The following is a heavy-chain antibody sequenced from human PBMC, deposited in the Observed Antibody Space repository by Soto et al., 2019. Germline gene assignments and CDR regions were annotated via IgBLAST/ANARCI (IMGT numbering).Heavy chain of an antibody. D-gene: IGHD3-10*01. CDR1: GFTFSHYA. Sequence: PGGSLRLSCAASGFTFSHYAMSWVRQAPGEGLEWVSDISGRGDNKYYADSVKGRFTISRDNSKDTLYLQMNSLRAEDTAVYYCAKRGSETFYYYYYHMDVWGKGTTVTVSS. CDR2: ISGRGDNK. J-gene: IGHJ6*03. CDR3: AKRGSETFYYYYYHMDV. V-gene: IGHV3-23*01.